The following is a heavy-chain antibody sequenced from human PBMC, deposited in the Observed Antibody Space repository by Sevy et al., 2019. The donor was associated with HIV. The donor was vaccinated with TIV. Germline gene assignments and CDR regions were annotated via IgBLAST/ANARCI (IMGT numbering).Heavy chain of an antibody. J-gene: IGHJ6*02. V-gene: IGHV4-39*01. Sequence: SETLSLTCTVSGGSISSSSIYWGWFRQSPGKGLDYIGSIFHSGDTYYNPSLKSRVTISVDTSKNQFSLKMTSVTAADTAVYYCARHFYSNVMDVWGQGTTVTVSS. CDR1: GGSISSSSIY. CDR2: IFHSGDT. D-gene: IGHD1-26*01. CDR3: ARHFYSNVMDV.